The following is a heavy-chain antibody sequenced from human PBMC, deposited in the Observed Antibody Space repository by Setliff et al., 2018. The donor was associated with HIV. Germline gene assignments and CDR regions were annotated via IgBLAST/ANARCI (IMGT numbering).Heavy chain of an antibody. Sequence: GESLKISCKGSGYSFATYWIAWVRQMPGRGLELMGIIYPGDSDTRYSPSFQGQVTISADKSISTAYLQWSSLKASDTAMYYCARLLNYYDSSGYYFRLFYGMDVWGQGTTVTVSS. J-gene: IGHJ6*02. CDR1: GYSFATYW. CDR2: IYPGDSDT. D-gene: IGHD3-22*01. CDR3: ARLLNYYDSSGYYFRLFYGMDV. V-gene: IGHV5-51*01.